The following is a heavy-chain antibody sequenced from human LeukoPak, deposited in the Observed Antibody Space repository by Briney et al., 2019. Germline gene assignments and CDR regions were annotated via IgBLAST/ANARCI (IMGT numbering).Heavy chain of an antibody. CDR2: ISGSGGST. CDR1: GFTFSSYA. D-gene: IGHD2-2*01. J-gene: IGHJ3*02. CDR3: ANTVVVPAGDAFDI. V-gene: IGHV3-23*01. Sequence: GRSLRLSCAASGFTFSSYAMSWVRQAPGKGLESVSAISGSGGSTYYADSVKGRFTITRDNSKNTLYLQMNSLRAEDTAVYYCANTVVVPAGDAFDIWGRGTMVTVSS.